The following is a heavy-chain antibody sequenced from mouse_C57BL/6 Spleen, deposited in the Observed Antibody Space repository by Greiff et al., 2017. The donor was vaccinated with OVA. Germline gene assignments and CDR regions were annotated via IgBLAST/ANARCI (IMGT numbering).Heavy chain of an antibody. CDR3: ARGRTTVVAKDYAMDY. Sequence: VQLQQSGPELVKPGASVKIPCKASGYTFTDYNMDWVKQSHGKSLEWIGDINPNNGGTIYNQKFKGKATLNVDKSSSTAYMELRSLTSEDTAVYYCARGRTTVVAKDYAMDYWGQGTSVTVSS. V-gene: IGHV1-18*01. D-gene: IGHD1-1*01. J-gene: IGHJ4*01. CDR2: INPNNGGT. CDR1: GYTFTDYN.